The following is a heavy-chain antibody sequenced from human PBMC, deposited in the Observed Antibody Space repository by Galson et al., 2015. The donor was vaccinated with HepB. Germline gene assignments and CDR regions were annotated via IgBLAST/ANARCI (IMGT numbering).Heavy chain of an antibody. CDR2: ISYDGSNK. CDR3: ARGEMKYYYDSSGYYSDPAFDY. CDR1: GFTFSSYA. V-gene: IGHV3-30-3*01. J-gene: IGHJ4*02. Sequence: SLRLSCAASGFTFSSYAMHWVRQAPGKGLEWVAVISYDGSNKYYTDSVKGRFTISRDNSKNTLYLQMNSLRAEDTAVYYCARGEMKYYYDSSGYYSDPAFDYWGQGTLVTVSS. D-gene: IGHD3-22*01.